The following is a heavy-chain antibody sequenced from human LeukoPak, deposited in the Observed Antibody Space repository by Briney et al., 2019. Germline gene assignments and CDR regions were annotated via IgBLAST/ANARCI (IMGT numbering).Heavy chain of an antibody. CDR3: ARDRYGDYYFDY. J-gene: IGHJ4*02. Sequence: GGSLRLSCSDSGFTFSSYAMHWVRQAPGKGLEYVSAISSNGGNTYYADSVKGRFTISRENSKNTLYLQMNSLRAEDTAVYYCARDRYGDYYFDYWGQGTLVTVSS. D-gene: IGHD4-17*01. CDR2: ISSNGGNT. V-gene: IGHV3-64*04. CDR1: GFTFSSYA.